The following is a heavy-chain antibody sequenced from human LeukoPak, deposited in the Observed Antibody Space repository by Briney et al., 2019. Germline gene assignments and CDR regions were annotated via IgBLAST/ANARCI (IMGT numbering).Heavy chain of an antibody. CDR1: GFTFSSYA. CDR3: ARDYADYVGYFFFDY. V-gene: IGHV3-23*01. Sequence: GGSLRLPCAASGFTFSSYAMSWVRQAPGKGLEWVSAISGSGGSTYYADSAKGRFTISRDNSQNTLYLQMNSLRAEDTAVYYCARDYADYVGYFFFDYWGQGTLVTVSS. D-gene: IGHD4-17*01. J-gene: IGHJ4*02. CDR2: ISGSGGST.